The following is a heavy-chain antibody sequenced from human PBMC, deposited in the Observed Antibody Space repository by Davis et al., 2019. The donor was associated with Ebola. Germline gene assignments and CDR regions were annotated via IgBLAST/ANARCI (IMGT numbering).Heavy chain of an antibody. Sequence: ASVKVSCKASGYTFTSYAMNWVRQAPGQRLEWMGWINAGNGNTKYSQKFQGRVTITRDTSASTAYMELRSLRSDDTAVYYCARDLVAARPLPTTLAAAGLHNFDYWGQGTLVTVSS. CDR1: GYTFTSYA. D-gene: IGHD6-13*01. CDR3: ARDLVAARPLPTTLAAAGLHNFDY. V-gene: IGHV1-3*01. J-gene: IGHJ4*02. CDR2: INAGNGNT.